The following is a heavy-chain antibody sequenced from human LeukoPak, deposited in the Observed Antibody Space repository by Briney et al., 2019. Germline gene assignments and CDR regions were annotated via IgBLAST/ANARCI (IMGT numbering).Heavy chain of an antibody. D-gene: IGHD3-22*01. Sequence: GGSLRLSCAASGFTFSRYWMYWVRQAPGKGLEWVATTNPDGSQKYYVDSVKGRFSISRDNSKNTLYLQMNSLRAEDTAVYYCAKDSSGYSDYFDYWGQGTLVTVSS. CDR2: TNPDGSQK. CDR3: AKDSSGYSDYFDY. V-gene: IGHV3-7*03. CDR1: GFTFSRYW. J-gene: IGHJ4*02.